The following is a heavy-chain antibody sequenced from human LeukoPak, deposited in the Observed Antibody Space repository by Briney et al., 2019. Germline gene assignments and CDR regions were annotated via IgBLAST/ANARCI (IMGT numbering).Heavy chain of an antibody. CDR3: ARGPTKYRLYYYYMDV. D-gene: IGHD2-2*01. V-gene: IGHV1-69*13. CDR2: IIPIFGTA. CDR1: GGTFSSYA. Sequence: ASVKVSCKASGGTFSSYAISWVRQAPGQGLEWMGGIIPIFGTANYAQKFQGRVTITADESTSTAYMELSSLRSEGTAVYYCARGPTKYRLYYYYMDVWGKGTTVTVSS. J-gene: IGHJ6*03.